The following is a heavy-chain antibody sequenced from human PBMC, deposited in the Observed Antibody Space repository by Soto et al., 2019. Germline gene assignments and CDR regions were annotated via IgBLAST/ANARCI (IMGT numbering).Heavy chain of an antibody. D-gene: IGHD3-10*01. CDR2: INPDNGDT. J-gene: IGHJ5*02. CDR1: GATFSGNF. V-gene: IGHV1-2*02. Sequence: QVQLVQSGAEVREQGASVNVSCKPSGATFSGNFFHWVRQAPGQGLEWMGCINPDNGDTNYAQKFQDRVTMTRDTSISTAYMDLSRMRADDTAVYFCTRDRSGSIFQSWGQGTLVTVSS. CDR3: TRDRSGSIFQS.